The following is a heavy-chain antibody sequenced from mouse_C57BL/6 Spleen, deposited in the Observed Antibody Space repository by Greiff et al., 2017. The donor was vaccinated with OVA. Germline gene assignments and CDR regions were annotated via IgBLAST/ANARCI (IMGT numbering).Heavy chain of an antibody. CDR3: ARKPAQARYAMDY. CDR1: SYTFTSYW. V-gene: IGHV1-69*01. Sequence: QVQLQQPGAELVMPGASVKLSCKASSYTFTSYWMHWVKQRPGQGLEWIGEIDPSDSYTNYNQKFKGKSTLTVDKSSSTAYMQLSSLTSEDSAVYYCARKPAQARYAMDYWGQGTSVTVSS. D-gene: IGHD3-2*02. J-gene: IGHJ4*01. CDR2: IDPSDSYT.